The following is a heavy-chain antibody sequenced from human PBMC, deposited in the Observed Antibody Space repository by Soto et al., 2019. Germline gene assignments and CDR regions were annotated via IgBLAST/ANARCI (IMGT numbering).Heavy chain of an antibody. D-gene: IGHD3-22*01. CDR3: ARALVVVTEYFDY. CDR1: GFTFSSYW. V-gene: IGHV3-7*03. CDR2: IKQDGSEK. Sequence: TGGSLRLSCVASGFTFSSYWMSWVRQAPGKGLEWVANIKQDGSEKHYVDSVKGRFTISRDNAKNSLYLQMNGLRAEDTAVYYCARALVVVTEYFDYWGQGILVTVSS. J-gene: IGHJ4*02.